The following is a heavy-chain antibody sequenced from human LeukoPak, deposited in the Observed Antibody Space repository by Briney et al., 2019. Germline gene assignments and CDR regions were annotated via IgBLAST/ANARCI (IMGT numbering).Heavy chain of an antibody. CDR1: GDSVSSNSAA. V-gene: IGHV6-1*01. D-gene: IGHD3-3*01. Sequence: SQTLSLTCAISGDSVSSNSAAWNWIRQSPSRGLEWLGRTYYRSKWYNDYAVPVKSRITINPDTSKNQFSLQLSSVTPEDTAVYYCARVQDFWSGYSGTYAFDIWGQGTMVTVSS. J-gene: IGHJ3*02. CDR2: TYYRSKWYN. CDR3: ARVQDFWSGYSGTYAFDI.